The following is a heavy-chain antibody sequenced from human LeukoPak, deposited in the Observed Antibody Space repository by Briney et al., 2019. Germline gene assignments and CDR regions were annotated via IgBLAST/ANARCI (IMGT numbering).Heavy chain of an antibody. J-gene: IGHJ5*02. CDR3: ARGIVSSSWYGNWLDP. Sequence: SETLSLTCTVSGGSINSSFWTWIRQPAGKGMEWIGRIYTSGSTNYNPSLRSRVTMSVDTSKSQFSLKLSSATAADTAVYYCARGIVSSSWYGNWLDPWGQRTLVTVSS. V-gene: IGHV4-4*07. D-gene: IGHD6-13*01. CDR2: IYTSGST. CDR1: GGSINSSF.